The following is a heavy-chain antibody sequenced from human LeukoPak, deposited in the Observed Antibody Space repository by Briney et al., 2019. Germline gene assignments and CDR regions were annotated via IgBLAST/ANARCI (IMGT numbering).Heavy chain of an antibody. CDR1: GGTFSSYA. D-gene: IGHD6-13*01. CDR2: IIPIFGTA. V-gene: IGHV1-69*05. J-gene: IGHJ6*03. CDR3: ATRELVQDYYYMDV. Sequence: XVKVSCKASGGTFSSYAISWVRQAPGQGLEWMGRIIPIFGTANYAQKFQGRVTITTDESTSTAYMELSSLRSEDTAVYYCATRELVQDYYYMDVWGKGTTVTVSS.